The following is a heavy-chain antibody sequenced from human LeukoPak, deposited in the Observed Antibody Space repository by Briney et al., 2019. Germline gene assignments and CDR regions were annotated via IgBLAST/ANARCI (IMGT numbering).Heavy chain of an antibody. J-gene: IGHJ4*02. Sequence: PGGSLRLSCAASGFTFSSYAMSWVRQAPGKGLEWVTAISGSGGSTYYADSVKGRFTISRDNSKNTLYLQMNSLRAEDTAVYYCAEDAGGSYPSPEVDYWGQGALVTVSS. CDR3: AEDAGGSYPSPEVDY. D-gene: IGHD1-26*01. CDR2: ISGSGGST. CDR1: GFTFSSYA. V-gene: IGHV3-23*01.